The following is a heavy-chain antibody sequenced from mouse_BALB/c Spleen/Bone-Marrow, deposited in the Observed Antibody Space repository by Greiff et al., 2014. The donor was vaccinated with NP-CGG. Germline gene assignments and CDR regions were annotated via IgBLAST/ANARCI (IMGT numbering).Heavy chain of an antibody. CDR2: ISSGGGYT. Sequence: VQLQQSGGDLVRPGGSLKLSCAAPGFTFSTYGMSWVRQTPDKRLEWVATISSGGGYTYYPDSVKGRYTISRDNANNTLYLQMSSLKSEDTAMYYCTRQRNWDHYAMDYWGQGTSVTVSS. CDR3: TRQRNWDHYAMDY. CDR1: GFTFSTYG. D-gene: IGHD4-1*01. V-gene: IGHV5-6*01. J-gene: IGHJ4*01.